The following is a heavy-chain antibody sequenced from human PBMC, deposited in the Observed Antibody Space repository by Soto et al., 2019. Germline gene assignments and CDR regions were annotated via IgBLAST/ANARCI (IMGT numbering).Heavy chain of an antibody. D-gene: IGHD3-22*01. CDR2: ISYDGSNK. J-gene: IGHJ4*02. Sequence: GGSLRLSCAASGFTFSSYAMHWVRQAPGKGLEWVAVISYDGSNKYYADSVKGRFTISRDNSKNTLYLQMNSLRAEDTAVYYCARDKIGDSSGYAPGYWGQGTLVTVSS. V-gene: IGHV3-30-3*01. CDR1: GFTFSSYA. CDR3: ARDKIGDSSGYAPGY.